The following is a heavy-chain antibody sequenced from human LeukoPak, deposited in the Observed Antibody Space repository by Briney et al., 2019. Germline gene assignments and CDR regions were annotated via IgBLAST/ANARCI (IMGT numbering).Heavy chain of an antibody. CDR2: ISGSGGST. CDR3: VRNGYSSSWYYFDY. J-gene: IGHJ4*02. CDR1: GFTFISYV. V-gene: IGHV3-23*01. Sequence: GGALRLSCAASGFTFISYVMSWVRQAPGKGLEWVSGISGSGGSTYYADSVRGRFTISRDNSKNTRYLQMNSLRVEDTAVYYCVRNGYSSSWYYFDYWGQGTLVTVSS. D-gene: IGHD6-13*01.